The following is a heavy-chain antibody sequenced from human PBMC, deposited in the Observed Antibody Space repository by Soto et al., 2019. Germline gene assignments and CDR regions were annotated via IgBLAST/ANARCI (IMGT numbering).Heavy chain of an antibody. V-gene: IGHV1-18*01. CDR3: ARVVPGAEAWFGP. J-gene: IGHJ5*02. CDR1: GYTFSDYG. D-gene: IGHD2-2*01. CDR2: ISLYSDGT. Sequence: GASVKVSCKTSGYTFSDYGITWVRQAPGQPLEWLGWISLYSDGTNYAQKFQGRVSMTTDTSTTTAYMELRSLRSDDTAVYYCARVVPGAEAWFGPWGQGTLVTVSS.